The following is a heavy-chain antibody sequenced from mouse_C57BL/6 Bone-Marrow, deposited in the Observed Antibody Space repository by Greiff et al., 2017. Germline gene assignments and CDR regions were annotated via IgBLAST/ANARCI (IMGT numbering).Heavy chain of an antibody. J-gene: IGHJ3*01. D-gene: IGHD2-4*01. CDR1: GYAFSSYW. Sequence: QVQLQQSGAELVKPGASVKISCKASGYAFSSYWMNWVKQRPGKGLEWIGQIYPGDGDTNYNGKFKGKATLTADKSSRTAYMQLSSLTSEDSAVYFCARCDYDGAWFAYWGQGTLVTVSA. V-gene: IGHV1-80*01. CDR3: ARCDYDGAWFAY. CDR2: IYPGDGDT.